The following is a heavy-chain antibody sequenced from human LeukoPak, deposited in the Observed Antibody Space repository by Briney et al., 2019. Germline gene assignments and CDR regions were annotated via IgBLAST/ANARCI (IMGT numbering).Heavy chain of an antibody. Sequence: GASVKVSCKASGYTFTGYYMHWVRQAPGQGLEWMGWVNPNSGGTNYPQKFQGRVTMTRDTSTSTAYMELRSLRSDDTAVYYCARCPGELWTRTYYYYGMDVWGQGTTVTVSS. D-gene: IGHD3-10*01. CDR1: GYTFTGYY. V-gene: IGHV1-2*02. CDR3: ARCPGELWTRTYYYYGMDV. CDR2: VNPNSGGT. J-gene: IGHJ6*02.